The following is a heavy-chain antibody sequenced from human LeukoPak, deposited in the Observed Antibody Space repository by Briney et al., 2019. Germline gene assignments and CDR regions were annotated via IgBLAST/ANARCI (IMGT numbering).Heavy chain of an antibody. V-gene: IGHV3-23*01. CDR1: GFPFSDYA. CDR2: ISPSASHR. Sequence: GGSLRLSCAASGFPFSDYAMTWVRQAPGKGLEWVAAISPSASHRYYADFVGGRFTISRDNSKNTLDLQMSSLRAEDTAVYFCVKDRYGSFDPWGQGTLVTVSS. J-gene: IGHJ5*02. CDR3: VKDRYGSFDP. D-gene: IGHD3-10*01.